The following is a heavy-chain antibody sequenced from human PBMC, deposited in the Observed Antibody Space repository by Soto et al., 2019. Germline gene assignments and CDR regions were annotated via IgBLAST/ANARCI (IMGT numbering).Heavy chain of an antibody. CDR1: GGSFSDYY. Sequence: QVQLQQWGAGLLKPSETLSLTCAVYGGSFSDYYWNWIRQPPGKGLEWIGEVNYLGNTNYSPSLLGRVTISIDTSKNPLSLELTSVTAADTAVSYCARSRNLDVWGQGTTVTVSS. CDR3: ARSRNLDV. D-gene: IGHD1-1*01. V-gene: IGHV4-34*02. J-gene: IGHJ6*02. CDR2: VNYLGNT.